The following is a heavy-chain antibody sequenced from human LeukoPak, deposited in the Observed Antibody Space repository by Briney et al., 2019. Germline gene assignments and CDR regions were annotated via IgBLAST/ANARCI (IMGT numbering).Heavy chain of an antibody. CDR1: GFTFSSYA. J-gene: IGHJ3*02. D-gene: IGHD3-9*01. CDR2: ISYDGSNK. Sequence: GGSLRLSCAASGFTFSSYAMHWVRQAPGKGLEWVAVISYDGSNKYYADSVKGRFTISGDNSKNTLYLQMNSLRAEDTAVYYCAQALRREDAFDIWGQGTMVTVSS. CDR3: AQALRREDAFDI. V-gene: IGHV3-30-3*02.